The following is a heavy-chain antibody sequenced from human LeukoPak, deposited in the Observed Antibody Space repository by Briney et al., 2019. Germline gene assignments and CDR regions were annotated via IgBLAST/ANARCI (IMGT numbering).Heavy chain of an antibody. CDR1: GFTFSSYS. CDR3: ARSGRAATIFGVVIIPEIFDY. J-gene: IGHJ4*02. V-gene: IGHV3-48*01. CDR2: ISSSSSTI. Sequence: PGGSLRLSRAASGFTFSSYSMNWVRQAPGKGLEWVSYISSSSSTIYYADSVKGRFTISRDNAKNSLYLQMNSLRAEETAVYYCARSGRAATIFGVVIIPEIFDYWGQGTLVTVSS. D-gene: IGHD3-3*01.